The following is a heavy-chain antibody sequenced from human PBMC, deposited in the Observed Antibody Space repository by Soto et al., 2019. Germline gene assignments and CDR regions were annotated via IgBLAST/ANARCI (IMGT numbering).Heavy chain of an antibody. CDR3: ARRWGRSFDY. Sequence: SETLSLTCSVSGDSISSGSYSWGWIRQPPGKGLEWMGSISYTGSTYDNASLKSRVTMSVDTSKNQFSLRLTSVTAADTAGYYCARRWGRSFDYWGQGTLVTVSS. CDR2: ISYTGST. CDR1: GDSISSGSYS. D-gene: IGHD2-15*01. J-gene: IGHJ4*02. V-gene: IGHV4-39*01.